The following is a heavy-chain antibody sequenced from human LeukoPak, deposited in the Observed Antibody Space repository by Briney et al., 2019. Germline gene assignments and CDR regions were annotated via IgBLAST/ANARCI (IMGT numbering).Heavy chain of an antibody. D-gene: IGHD3-3*01. J-gene: IGHJ5*02. CDR3: ARDLYKNYDFWSGYSKNWFDH. V-gene: IGHV1-18*01. CDR1: GYTFTSYG. Sequence: GASVKVSCKASGYTFTSYGISWVRQDPGQGLEWMGWISAYNGNTNYAQKLQGRVTMTTDTSTSTAYMELRSLRSDDTAVYSCARDLYKNYDFWSGYSKNWFDHWGQGTLVTVTS. CDR2: ISAYNGNT.